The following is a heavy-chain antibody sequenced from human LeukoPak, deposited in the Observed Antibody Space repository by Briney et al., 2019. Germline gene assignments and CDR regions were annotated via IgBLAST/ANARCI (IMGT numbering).Heavy chain of an antibody. CDR3: AREGPRGNSQFDY. J-gene: IGHJ4*02. D-gene: IGHD2/OR15-2a*01. CDR2: IWYDGSNK. V-gene: IGHV3-33*08. Sequence: GGSLRLSCAASGFTFSSYSMHWVRRAPGKGLEWVALIWYDGSNKYYTDSVKGRLTISRDNSKNTLYLQMNGLRAEDTAIYYCAREGPRGNSQFDYWGQGTLVTVSS. CDR1: GFTFSSYS.